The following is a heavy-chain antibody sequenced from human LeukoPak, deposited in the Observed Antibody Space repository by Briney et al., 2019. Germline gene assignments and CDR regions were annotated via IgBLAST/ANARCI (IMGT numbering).Heavy chain of an antibody. J-gene: IGHJ4*02. D-gene: IGHD3-10*01. Sequence: GGSLRLSCAASGFTFSRYWIHWVRQAPGKGLEWVSRINPDGSTTTYADSVKGRFTISRDNAKNTVYLQMNTLRAEETAVYYCAKGALRISMVRGVVQRTTPFDYWGQGTLVTVSS. V-gene: IGHV3-74*01. CDR3: AKGALRISMVRGVVQRTTPFDY. CDR1: GFTFSRYW. CDR2: INPDGSTT.